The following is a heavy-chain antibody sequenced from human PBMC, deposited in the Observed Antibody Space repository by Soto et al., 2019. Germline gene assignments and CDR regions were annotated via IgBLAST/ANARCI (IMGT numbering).Heavy chain of an antibody. D-gene: IGHD2-15*01. CDR2: MNPNSGNT. V-gene: IGHV1-8*01. CDR3: ARYPYTSYCSDGSCSYDAFDI. J-gene: IGHJ3*02. CDR1: GYRFTSYD. Sequence: GASVKVSCKASGYRFTSYDVNWVRQANGQGLERMGWMNPNSGNTAFAEKFQGRVTMTRDTPISTAYMELSGLTSEGTAVYYCARYPYTSYCSDGSCSYDAFDIWGQGTVVTVSS.